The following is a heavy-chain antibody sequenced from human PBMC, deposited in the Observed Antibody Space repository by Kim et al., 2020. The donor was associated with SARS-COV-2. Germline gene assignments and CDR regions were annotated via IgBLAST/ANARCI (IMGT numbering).Heavy chain of an antibody. D-gene: IGHD2-21*02. Sequence: GSLRLSCAASGFTFSSYAMSWVRQAPGKGLEWVSAISGSGGSTYYADSVKGRFTISRDNSKNTLYLQMNSLRAEDTAVYYCAKSIGPVVVVTAMGYWGQGTLVTVSS. CDR1: GFTFSSYA. CDR3: AKSIGPVVVVTAMGY. CDR2: ISGSGGST. J-gene: IGHJ4*02. V-gene: IGHV3-23*01.